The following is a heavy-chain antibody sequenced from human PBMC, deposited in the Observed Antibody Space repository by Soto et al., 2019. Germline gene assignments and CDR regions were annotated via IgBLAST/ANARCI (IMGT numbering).Heavy chain of an antibody. J-gene: IGHJ5*02. CDR2: IVVGTGDT. CDR1: GFTFTSSS. CDR3: AAERGYL. Sequence: QMQLVQSGPEVKKPGTSVKVSCKASGFTFTSSSVQWVRQARGQGLEWIGWIVVGTGDTKYAQKFQERVTFDRDISTTTAYMEVSGLTSADTAVYYCAAERGYLWGQGTLVTVSS. V-gene: IGHV1-58*01. D-gene: IGHD3-10*01.